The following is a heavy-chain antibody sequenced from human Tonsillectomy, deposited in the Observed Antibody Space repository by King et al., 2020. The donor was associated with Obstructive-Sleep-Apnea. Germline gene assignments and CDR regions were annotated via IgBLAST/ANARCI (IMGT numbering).Heavy chain of an antibody. Sequence: EVQLVESGGGLVQPGRSLRLSCAASGFTFDDYAMHWVRQAPGKGLEWVSGISWNSGNIAYADSVKGRFTISRDNAKNSLYLQMNSLRAEDTALYYCAKDIRLYYYHGMDVWGQGTTVTVSS. J-gene: IGHJ6*02. CDR2: ISWNSGNI. CDR1: GFTFDDYA. V-gene: IGHV3-9*01. CDR3: AKDIRLYYYHGMDV.